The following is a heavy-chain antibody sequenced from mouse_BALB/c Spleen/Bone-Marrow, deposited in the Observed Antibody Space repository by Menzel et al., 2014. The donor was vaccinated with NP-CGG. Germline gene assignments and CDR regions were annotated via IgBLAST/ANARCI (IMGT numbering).Heavy chain of an antibody. Sequence: VKLQESGAELVKPGASVKMSCKASGYTFTSYWMHWVRQRPGQGLEWIGVVDPSDSYTSHIQKFKGKATLTVDTSSSTAYMQLSSLTSEDSAVYYCTRDAMDYWGQGTSVTVSS. V-gene: IGHV1S127*01. J-gene: IGHJ4*01. CDR2: VDPSDSYT. CDR1: GYTFTSYW. CDR3: TRDAMDY.